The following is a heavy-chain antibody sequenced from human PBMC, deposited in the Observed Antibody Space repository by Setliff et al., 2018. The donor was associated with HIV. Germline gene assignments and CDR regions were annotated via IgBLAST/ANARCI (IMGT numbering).Heavy chain of an antibody. J-gene: IGHJ3*02. D-gene: IGHD3-10*01. Sequence: SETLSLTCAVSGYSISSGYYWGWIRQPPGKGLEWIGSIYHSGSTFYNPSLKSRVTISVDTSKNQFSLNLTSVTATDTAVYYCARGRGVRGVNDAFDIWGQGTMVTVS. V-gene: IGHV4-38-2*01. CDR2: IYHSGST. CDR3: ARGRGVRGVNDAFDI. CDR1: GYSISSGYY.